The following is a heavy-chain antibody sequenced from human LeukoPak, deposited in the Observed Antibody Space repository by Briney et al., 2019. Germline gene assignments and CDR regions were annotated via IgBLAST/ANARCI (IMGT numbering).Heavy chain of an antibody. J-gene: IGHJ6*02. CDR3: ARDYPYYYYYGMDV. Sequence: PSQPLSLPCTVSGGSISSGGYYWSWIRQHPGKGLEWIGYIYYSVSTYYNPSLKSRVTISVDTSKNQFSLKLSSVTAADTAVYYCARDYPYYYYYGMDVWGQGTTVTVSS. CDR2: IYYSVST. V-gene: IGHV4-31*03. CDR1: GGSISSGGYY.